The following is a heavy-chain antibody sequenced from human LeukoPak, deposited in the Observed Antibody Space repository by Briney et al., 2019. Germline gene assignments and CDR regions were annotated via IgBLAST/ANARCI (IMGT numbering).Heavy chain of an antibody. CDR1: GGSISSGDYY. D-gene: IGHD1-14*01. V-gene: IGHV4-30-4*01. CDR3: ARVRTGDYFDY. Sequence: SETLSLTCTVSGGSISSGDYYWSWIRQPPGKGLEWIGYIYYSGSTYYNPSLKSRVTISVDTSKNQFSLKLSSVTAADTAVYYCARVRTGDYFDYWGQGTLVTVSS. CDR2: IYYSGST. J-gene: IGHJ4*02.